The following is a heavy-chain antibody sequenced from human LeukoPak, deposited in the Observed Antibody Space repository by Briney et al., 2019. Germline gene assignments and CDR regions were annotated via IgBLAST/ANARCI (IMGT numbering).Heavy chain of an antibody. V-gene: IGHV1-46*01. CDR3: ARDRGQWVVRISLDY. J-gene: IGHJ4*02. CDR1: GYTFPSYY. D-gene: IGHD6-19*01. Sequence: RASVKVFCRASGYTFPSYYMHWVRQAPGQGLEWMGIINPSGGSTSYAQEFQGRVTITTDTSTTTVHVALRRQSSEDTSVFHCARDRGQWVVRISLDYGGQGTLVTVSS. CDR2: INPSGGST.